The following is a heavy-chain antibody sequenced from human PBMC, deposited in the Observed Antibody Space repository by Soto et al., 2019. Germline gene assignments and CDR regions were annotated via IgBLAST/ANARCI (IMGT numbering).Heavy chain of an antibody. Sequence: QVQLQESGPGLVKPSETLSLTCTVSGGSISSYYWSWIRQPPGKGLEWIGYIYYSGSTNYNPSLKSRVTISVDTSKNQFSLKLSSVTAADTAVYYCARDVGSSWTEKVGGMDVWGQGTTVTVSS. D-gene: IGHD6-13*01. V-gene: IGHV4-59*01. J-gene: IGHJ6*02. CDR3: ARDVGSSWTEKVGGMDV. CDR2: IYYSGST. CDR1: GGSISSYY.